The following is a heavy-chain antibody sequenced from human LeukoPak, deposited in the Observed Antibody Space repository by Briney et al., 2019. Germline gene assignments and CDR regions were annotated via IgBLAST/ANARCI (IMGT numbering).Heavy chain of an antibody. V-gene: IGHV3-33*01. Sequence: TGGSLRLSCAASGFTFSSYGMHWVRQAPGKGLEWVAVIWYDGSNKYYADSVKGRFTISRDNSKNTLYLQMNSLRAEDTAVYYCASLSGYSSGWRAFDIWGQGTMVTVSS. J-gene: IGHJ3*02. D-gene: IGHD6-19*01. CDR2: IWYDGSNK. CDR3: ASLSGYSSGWRAFDI. CDR1: GFTFSSYG.